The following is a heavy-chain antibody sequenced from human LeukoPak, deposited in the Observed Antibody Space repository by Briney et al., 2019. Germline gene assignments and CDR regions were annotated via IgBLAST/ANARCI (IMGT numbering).Heavy chain of an antibody. CDR2: IRYDGSNK. J-gene: IGHJ4*02. D-gene: IGHD6-19*01. V-gene: IGHV3-30*02. CDR3: ARGSEGGWYGMFDY. Sequence: PGGSLRLSCAASGFTFSSYGMHWVRQAPGKGLEWVAFIRYDGSNKYYADSVKGRFTISRDNAKNSLYLQMNSLRVEDTAVYYCARGSEGGWYGMFDYWGQGTLVTVSS. CDR1: GFTFSSYG.